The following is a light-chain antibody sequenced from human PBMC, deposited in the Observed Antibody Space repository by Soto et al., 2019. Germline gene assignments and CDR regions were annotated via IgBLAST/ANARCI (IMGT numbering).Light chain of an antibody. V-gene: IGKV1-5*03. CDR3: QQYNTYPLT. CDR1: QSISNC. J-gene: IGKJ4*01. Sequence: DIQMTQSPSTLSASVGDRVTITCRASQSISNCLAWYQQKPGKAPNLLIYKASSLESGVPSRFSGSGPGTEFTLTISSLQTDDFATYYCQQYNTYPLTFGGGTKVEIK. CDR2: KAS.